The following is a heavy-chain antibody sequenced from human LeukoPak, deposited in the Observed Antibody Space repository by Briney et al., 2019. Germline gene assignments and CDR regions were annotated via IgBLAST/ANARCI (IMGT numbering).Heavy chain of an antibody. Sequence: GGSLRLSCAASGFTFSSYAIHWVRQAPGKGLEWVAVISYDGSNKYYADSVKGRFTISRDNSKNTLYLQMNSLRAEDTAVYYCARDYGSGSYYYYGMDVWGKGTTVTVSS. V-gene: IGHV3-30*04. J-gene: IGHJ6*04. D-gene: IGHD3-10*01. CDR2: ISYDGSNK. CDR1: GFTFSSYA. CDR3: ARDYGSGSYYYYGMDV.